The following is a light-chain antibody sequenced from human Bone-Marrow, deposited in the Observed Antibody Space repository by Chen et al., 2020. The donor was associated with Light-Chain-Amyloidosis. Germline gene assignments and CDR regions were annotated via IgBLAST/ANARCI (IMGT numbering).Light chain of an antibody. CDR3: MQGTHWPPVT. V-gene: IGKV2-30*02. J-gene: IGKJ2*01. Sequence: VVMTHSPLSLSVSLCHPASISSLSSQGLVHSDGNTYLNWFHQRPGQSPRRLIYKVFNRDSGVPDRFSGSGSGTDFTLKISRVDAEDVGIYYCMQGTHWPPVTFGQGTKLEIK. CDR1: QGLVHSDGNTY. CDR2: KVF.